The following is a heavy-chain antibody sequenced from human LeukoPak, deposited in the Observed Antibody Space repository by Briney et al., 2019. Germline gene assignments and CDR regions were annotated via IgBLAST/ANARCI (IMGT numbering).Heavy chain of an antibody. CDR3: AKDLYYDSSGYPDY. V-gene: IGHV3-23*01. CDR1: GFTFSSYA. J-gene: IGHJ4*02. D-gene: IGHD3-22*01. Sequence: GGSLRLSCAASGFTFSSYAMSWVRQAPGKGLEWVSAISGSGGSTYYADSVKGRFTISRGNSKNTLYLQMNSLRAEDTAVYYCAKDLYYDSSGYPDYWGQGTLVTVSS. CDR2: ISGSGGST.